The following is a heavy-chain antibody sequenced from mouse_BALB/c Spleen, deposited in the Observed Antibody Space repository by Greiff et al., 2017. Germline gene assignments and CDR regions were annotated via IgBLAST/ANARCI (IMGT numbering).Heavy chain of an antibody. CDR1: GFSLTSYG. CDR2: IWSGGST. J-gene: IGHJ4*01. CDR3: ARDDVEGDD. Sequence: QVQLQQSGPGLVQPSQSLSITCTVSGFSLTSYGVHWVRQSPGKGLEWLGVIWSGGSTDYNAAFISRLSISKDNSKSQVFFKMNSLQDNDTAIYYCARDDVEGDDWGQGTSVTVAS. D-gene: IGHD2-3*01. V-gene: IGHV2-2*02.